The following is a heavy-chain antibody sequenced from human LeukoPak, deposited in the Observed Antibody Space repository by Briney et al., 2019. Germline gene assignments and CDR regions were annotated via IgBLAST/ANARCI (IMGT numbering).Heavy chain of an antibody. CDR1: GFTVSSNY. CDR3: AKFSWLSHFDY. D-gene: IGHD6-19*01. Sequence: GGSLRLSCAASGFTVSSNYMSWVRQAPGKGLEWVSVIYSGGSTYYADSVKGRFTISRDNSKNTLYLQMNSLRAEDTAVYYCAKFSWLSHFDYWGQGTLVTVSS. CDR2: IYSGGST. V-gene: IGHV3-66*01. J-gene: IGHJ4*02.